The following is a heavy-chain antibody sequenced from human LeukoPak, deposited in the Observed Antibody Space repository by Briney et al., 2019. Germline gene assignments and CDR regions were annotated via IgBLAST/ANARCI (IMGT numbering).Heavy chain of an antibody. CDR1: GGTFSSYA. CDR3: ARWFQLRFLEWDSYFDY. Sequence: SVKVSCKASGGTFSSYAISWVRQAPGQGLEWMGGIIPIFGTANYAQKFQGRVTITADKSTSTAYMELSSLRSEDTAVYYCARWFQLRFLEWDSYFDYWGQGTLVTVSS. CDR2: IIPIFGTA. J-gene: IGHJ4*02. V-gene: IGHV1-69*06. D-gene: IGHD3-3*01.